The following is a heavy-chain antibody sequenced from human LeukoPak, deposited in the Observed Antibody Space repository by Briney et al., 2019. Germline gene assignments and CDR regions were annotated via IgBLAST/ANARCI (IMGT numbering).Heavy chain of an antibody. V-gene: IGHV3-7*01. D-gene: IGHD3-10*01. CDR2: IKQDGSEK. CDR1: GFTFSSYW. Sequence: PGGPLRLSCAASGFTFSSYWMSWVRQAPGKGLEWVANIKQDGSEKYYVDSVKGRFTISRDNAKNSLYLQMNSLRAEDTAVYYCASLWFGELYYYYMDVWGKGTTVTVSS. CDR3: ASLWFGELYYYYMDV. J-gene: IGHJ6*03.